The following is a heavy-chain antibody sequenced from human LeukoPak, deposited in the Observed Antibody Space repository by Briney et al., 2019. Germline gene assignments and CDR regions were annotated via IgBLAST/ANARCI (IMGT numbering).Heavy chain of an antibody. CDR3: AKGYRNLLLILLDS. J-gene: IGHJ5*01. V-gene: IGHV3-30*02. D-gene: IGHD3-16*01. CDR1: GFPFRSYA. CDR2: IRYDGNNK. Sequence: PVGSLRLSCVASGFPFRSYAIHWIRQAPGKGLEWVAFIRYDGNNKYYADSVKGRLTITRDNSKNTLYLQMNSLRAADTAVYYCAKGYRNLLLILLDSWGQGTLVTVSS.